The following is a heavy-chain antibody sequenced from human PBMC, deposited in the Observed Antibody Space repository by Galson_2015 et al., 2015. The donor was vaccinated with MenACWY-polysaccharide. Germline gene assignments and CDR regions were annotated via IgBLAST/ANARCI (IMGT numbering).Heavy chain of an antibody. CDR3: AREPTYSGTFGWFDS. D-gene: IGHD1-26*01. V-gene: IGHV4-61*01. Sequence: ETLSLTCTVSGGSVSSDTYYWSWLRQPPGKGLEWIGYMSYSGRANYNPSLKSRVTISLDTSKNQFSLRLNSVTAADTAMYYCAREPTYSGTFGWFDSWGPGTLVTVSS. J-gene: IGHJ5*01. CDR1: GGSVSSDTYY. CDR2: MSYSGRA.